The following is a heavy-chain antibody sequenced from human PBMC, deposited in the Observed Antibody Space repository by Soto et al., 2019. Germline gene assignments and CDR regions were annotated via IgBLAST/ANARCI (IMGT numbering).Heavy chain of an antibody. J-gene: IGHJ4*02. CDR3: TKESGGIGGSFDY. V-gene: IGHV3-74*01. D-gene: IGHD2-15*01. CDR1: GFTFSSYW. Sequence: GGSLRLSCAASGFTFSSYWMHWVRQAPGKGLVWVSRINSDGSSTSYADSVKGRFTISRDNAKNTLYLQMNSLRAEDTAVYYCTKESGGIGGSFDYWGQGTLVTVSS. CDR2: INSDGSST.